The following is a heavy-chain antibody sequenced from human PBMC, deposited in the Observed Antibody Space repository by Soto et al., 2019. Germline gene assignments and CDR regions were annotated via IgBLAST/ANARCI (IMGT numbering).Heavy chain of an antibody. CDR3: ASTRGY. CDR1: GFTFSGYW. V-gene: IGHV3-7*05. D-gene: IGHD3-3*01. J-gene: IGHJ4*02. Sequence: EVQLVESGGGLVQPGGSLRLSCAASGFTFSGYWMKWVRQAPGKGLEWVATIKEDGSEKYYVGSVKGRFTISRDSAKNSVHLQMNSLRVEDTAVYYCASTRGYWGQGTLVTVSS. CDR2: IKEDGSEK.